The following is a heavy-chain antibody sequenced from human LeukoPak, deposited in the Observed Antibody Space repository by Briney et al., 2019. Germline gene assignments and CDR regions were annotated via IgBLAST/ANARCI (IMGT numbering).Heavy chain of an antibody. Sequence: YPGGSLRLSCAASGFSFSSYALSWVRQAPGKGLEWVSSISGRYTGTYYADSVKGRFTISRDNAKNSLYLQMNSLRAEDTAVYYCARDLKREKSIAARQDYWGQGTLVTVSS. D-gene: IGHD6-6*01. CDR1: GFSFSSYA. CDR3: ARDLKREKSIAARQDY. CDR2: ISGRYTGT. V-gene: IGHV3-21*01. J-gene: IGHJ4*02.